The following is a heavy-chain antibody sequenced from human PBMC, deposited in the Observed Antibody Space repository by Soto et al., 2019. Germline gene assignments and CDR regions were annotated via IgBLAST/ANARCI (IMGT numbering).Heavy chain of an antibody. CDR3: TYYPPSTDV. V-gene: IGHV3-73*01. Sequence: TGGSLRLSCAASGFTFSGSAMHWVRQASGKGLEWVGRIRSKANSYATAYAASVKGRFTISRDDSKNTAYLQMNSLKTEDTAVYYCTYYPPSTDVWGQGTTVTVSS. D-gene: IGHD1-26*01. J-gene: IGHJ6*02. CDR2: IRSKANSYAT. CDR1: GFTFSGSA.